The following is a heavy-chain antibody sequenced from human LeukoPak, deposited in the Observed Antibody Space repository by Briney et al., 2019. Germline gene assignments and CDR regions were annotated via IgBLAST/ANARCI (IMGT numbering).Heavy chain of an antibody. CDR2: ISAYNGNT. CDR1: GYTFTSYG. Sequence: GASVNVSCKASGYTFTSYGISWVRQAPGQGLEWMGWISAYNGNTNYAQKLQGRVTMTTDTSTSTAYMELRSLRSDDTAVYYCARVVVVPAAMRDVFDYWGQGTLVTVSS. J-gene: IGHJ4*02. V-gene: IGHV1-18*01. CDR3: ARVVVVPAAMRDVFDY. D-gene: IGHD2-2*01.